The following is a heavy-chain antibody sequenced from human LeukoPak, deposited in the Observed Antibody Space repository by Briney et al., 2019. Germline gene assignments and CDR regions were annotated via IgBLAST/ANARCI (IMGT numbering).Heavy chain of an antibody. CDR2: ISGSGGTT. CDR3: AKDWGARVVVPAALDY. V-gene: IGHV3-23*01. D-gene: IGHD2-2*01. CDR1: GFTFSTYW. Sequence: GGSLRLSCAASGFTFSTYWMHWVRQAPGKGLEWVSAISGSGGTTYYADSVKGRFTISRDNSKNTLYLQMNSLRAEDTAVYYCAKDWGARVVVPAALDYWGQGTLVTVSS. J-gene: IGHJ4*02.